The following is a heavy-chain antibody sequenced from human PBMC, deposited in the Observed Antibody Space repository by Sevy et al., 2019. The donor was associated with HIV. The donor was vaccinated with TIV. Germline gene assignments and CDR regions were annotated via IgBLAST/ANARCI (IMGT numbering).Heavy chain of an antibody. J-gene: IGHJ4*02. Sequence: ASVKVSCKASGYTFTSYGISWVRQAPGQGVEWMGWISAYNGNTNYAQKLQGRVTMTTDTSTSTAYMELRSLRSDDTAVYYCAREAGGGSYYDLDYLGQGTLVTVSS. CDR3: AREAGGGSYYDLDY. D-gene: IGHD1-26*01. CDR2: ISAYNGNT. CDR1: GYTFTSYG. V-gene: IGHV1-18*01.